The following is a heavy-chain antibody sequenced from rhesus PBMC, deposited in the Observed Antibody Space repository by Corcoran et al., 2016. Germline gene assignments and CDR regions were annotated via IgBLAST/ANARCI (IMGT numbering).Heavy chain of an antibody. CDR3: AKSLRNYYFDY. J-gene: IGHJ4*01. CDR1: GGSISSSY. D-gene: IGHD1-1*01. Sequence: QLQLQESGPGLVKPSETLSVTCAVSGGSISSSYWSWIRQAPGKGLEWIGYIEGRGSRTKYNPSLKRRGTLSVDTSKYQLSLKLSSVTAADTAVYYCAKSLRNYYFDYWGQGVLVTVSS. CDR2: IEGRGSRT. V-gene: IGHV4-169*01.